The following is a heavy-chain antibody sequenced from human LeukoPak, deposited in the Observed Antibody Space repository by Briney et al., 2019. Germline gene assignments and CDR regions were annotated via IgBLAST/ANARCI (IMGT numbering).Heavy chain of an antibody. V-gene: IGHV3-30*03. Sequence: GGSLRLSCAASGFTFSSYGMHWVRQAPGKGLEWVAVISYDGSNKYYADSVKGRFTISKDNSKNTLYLQMNSLRAEDTTVYYSVGELLPYYGMDVWGQGTTVTVSS. J-gene: IGHJ6*02. D-gene: IGHD3-10*01. CDR3: VGELLPYYGMDV. CDR1: GFTFSSYG. CDR2: ISYDGSNK.